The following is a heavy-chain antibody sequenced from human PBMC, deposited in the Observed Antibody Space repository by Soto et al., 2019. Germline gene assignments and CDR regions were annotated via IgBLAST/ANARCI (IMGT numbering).Heavy chain of an antibody. CDR2: IKQDGSEK. D-gene: IGHD2-15*01. Sequence: GGSLRLSCAASGFTFSSYWMSWVRQAPGKGLEWVANIKQDGSEKYYVDSVKGRFTISRDNAKNSLYLQMNSLRAEDPAVYYGARAPRGGVDFDYWGQGTLVTVSS. V-gene: IGHV3-7*03. CDR1: GFTFSSYW. J-gene: IGHJ4*02. CDR3: ARAPRGGVDFDY.